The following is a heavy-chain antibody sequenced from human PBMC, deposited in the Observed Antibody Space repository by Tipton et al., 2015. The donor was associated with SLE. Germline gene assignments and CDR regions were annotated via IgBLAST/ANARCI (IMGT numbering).Heavy chain of an antibody. J-gene: IGHJ4*02. CDR2: IYHDGST. CDR3: ARVAGYFDN. D-gene: IGHD3-10*01. Sequence: TLSLTCAVSGGSINSGGYSWSWIRQPPGKGLERIGYIYHDGSTNYNPSLKSRVSISIDTSKNHFSLNLSSVSAADTAVYYCARVAGYFDNWGQGTLVTVSS. CDR1: GGSINSGGYS. V-gene: IGHV4-30-2*01.